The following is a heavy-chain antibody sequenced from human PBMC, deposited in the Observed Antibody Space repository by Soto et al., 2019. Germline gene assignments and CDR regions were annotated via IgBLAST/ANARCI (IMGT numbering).Heavy chain of an antibody. J-gene: IGHJ4*02. CDR3: ARHLGGYGSVVDY. D-gene: IGHD3-10*01. CDR1: GGSISGSSYY. V-gene: IGHV4-39*01. CDR2: IYYDGST. Sequence: QLQLQESGPGLVKPSETLSLTCTVSGGSISGSSYYWGWIRQPPGKGLEWIGSIYYDGSTYYNPSFKSRVPXPXDXXKNQFSLKLSSVTAADTAVYYCARHLGGYGSVVDYWGQGILVTVSS.